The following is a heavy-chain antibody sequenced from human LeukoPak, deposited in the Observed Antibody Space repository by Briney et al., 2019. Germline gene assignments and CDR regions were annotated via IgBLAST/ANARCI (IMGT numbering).Heavy chain of an antibody. D-gene: IGHD5-12*01. CDR2: ISYDGSNK. CDR1: GFTFSSYA. Sequence: PGGSLRLSCAASGFTFSSYAMHWVRQAPGKGLEWVAVISYDGSNKYYADSVKGRFTISRDNSKNTLYLQMNSLRAEDTAVYYCARVGVAMAESYFDYWGQGTLVTVSS. V-gene: IGHV3-30*04. J-gene: IGHJ4*02. CDR3: ARVGVAMAESYFDY.